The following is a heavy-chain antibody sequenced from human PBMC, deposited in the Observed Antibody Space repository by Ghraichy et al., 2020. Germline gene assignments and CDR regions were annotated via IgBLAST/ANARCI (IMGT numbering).Heavy chain of an antibody. CDR3: ASHQALRYFDYLFSTEPFDC. J-gene: IGHJ4*02. CDR2: IYYRGNT. CDR1: GGSITSSSYY. D-gene: IGHD3-9*01. Sequence: SETLSLTCSVSGGSITSSSYYWGWIRQSPGKGLEWIGSIYYRGNTYYNPFLKSRLTISVDTSKNQLSLNLTSVTAADTAVYYCASHQALRYFDYLFSTEPFDCWGQGTLVTVSS. V-gene: IGHV4-39*01.